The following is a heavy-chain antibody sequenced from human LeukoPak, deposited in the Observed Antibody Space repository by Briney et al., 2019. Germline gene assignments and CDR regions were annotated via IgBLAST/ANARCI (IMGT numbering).Heavy chain of an antibody. CDR1: GDTFTSYG. D-gene: IGHD3-10*01. CDR2: ISAHNGNR. V-gene: IGHV1-18*01. CDR3: ARGSLGSSWFNFDY. J-gene: IGHJ4*02. Sequence: GASVTVSCKAFGDTFTSYGINWVRQAPGQGLQWMGWISAHNGNRNYAQNLQGRVTVTADTSTSTAYMELRSLRSDDTAVYYCARGSLGSSWFNFDYWGQGTLVTVSS.